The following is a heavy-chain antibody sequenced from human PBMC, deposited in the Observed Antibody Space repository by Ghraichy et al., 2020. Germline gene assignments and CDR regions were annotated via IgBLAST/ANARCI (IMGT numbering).Heavy chain of an antibody. D-gene: IGHD2-8*01. CDR2: IYPGDSDT. V-gene: IGHV5-51*01. CDR3: ARRGCTNGVCSNGMDV. CDR1: GYSFTSYW. J-gene: IGHJ6*02. Sequence: GESLNNSCKGSGYSFTSYWIGWVRQMPGKGLEWMGIIYPGDSDTRYSPSFQGQVTISADKSISTAYLQWSSLKASDTAMYYCARRGCTNGVCSNGMDVWGQWTTVTVSS.